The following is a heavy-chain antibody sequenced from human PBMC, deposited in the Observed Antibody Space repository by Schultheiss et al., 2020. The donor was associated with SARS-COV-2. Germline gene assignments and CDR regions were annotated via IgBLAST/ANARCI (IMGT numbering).Heavy chain of an antibody. CDR3: ATHYYDSSGLYFDY. J-gene: IGHJ4*02. V-gene: IGHV3-48*01. Sequence: GESLKISCAASGFTFSSYSMNWVRQAPGKGLEWVSYISSSSSTIYYADSVKGRFTISRDNSKNTLYLQMNSLRAEDTAVYYCATHYYDSSGLYFDYWGQGTLVTVSS. CDR1: GFTFSSYS. D-gene: IGHD3-22*01. CDR2: ISSSSSTI.